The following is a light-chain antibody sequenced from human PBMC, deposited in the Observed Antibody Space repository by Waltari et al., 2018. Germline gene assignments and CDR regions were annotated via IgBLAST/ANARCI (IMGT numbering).Light chain of an antibody. CDR1: QNILYSSNNKNY. CDR2: WAS. Sequence: DIVMTQSPDSLAVSLGERATINCKCSQNILYSSNNKNYLAWYQQKPGQPPKLLIYWASTRESGVPDRFSGSGSGTDFTLTISSLQAEDMAVYFCQQYYTRPLTFGGGTKVEIK. CDR3: QQYYTRPLT. J-gene: IGKJ4*01. V-gene: IGKV4-1*01.